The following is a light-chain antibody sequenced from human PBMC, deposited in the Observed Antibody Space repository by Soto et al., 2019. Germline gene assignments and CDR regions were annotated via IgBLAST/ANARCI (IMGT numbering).Light chain of an antibody. V-gene: IGLV1-40*01. CDR1: SSNIGAGYD. CDR2: GNS. J-gene: IGLJ2*01. Sequence: QPVLTQPPSVSGAPGQRVTMSCTGSSSNIGAGYDVHWYQQLPGTAPKLLIYGNSNRPSGVPDRFSGSKSGTSASLAITGLQAEDEADDYCQSYDSSLSGVVFGGGTKLTVL. CDR3: QSYDSSLSGVV.